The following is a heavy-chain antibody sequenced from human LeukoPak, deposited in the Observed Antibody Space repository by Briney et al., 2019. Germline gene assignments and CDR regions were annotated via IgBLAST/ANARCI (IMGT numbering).Heavy chain of an antibody. Sequence: GGSLRLSCAASGFTFSSYDMHWVRQATGKGLEWVSAIGTAGDTYYPGSVKGRFTISRENAKNSLYLQMNSLRAEDTAVYYCARGSYGGNSGGDHYYGMDVWGQGTTVTVSS. CDR2: IGTAGDT. J-gene: IGHJ6*02. V-gene: IGHV3-13*01. CDR1: GFTFSSYD. D-gene: IGHD4-23*01. CDR3: ARGSYGGNSGGDHYYGMDV.